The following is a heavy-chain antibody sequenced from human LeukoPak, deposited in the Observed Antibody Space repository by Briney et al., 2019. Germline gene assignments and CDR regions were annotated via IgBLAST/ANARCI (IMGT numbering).Heavy chain of an antibody. CDR3: TSTGSGSSFDY. D-gene: IGHD3-10*01. V-gene: IGHV6-1*01. J-gene: IGHJ4*02. CDR2: TYYRSKSYK. CDR1: GDSFSSNSAA. Sequence: SQTLSLTCAVSGDSFSSNSAAWNWLRQSPSRGLEWLGRTYYRSKSYKDYAVFVKSRISINPDTSKNQLSLQLNSVTPEDTGVYYCTSTGSGSSFDYWGQGTLVTVSS.